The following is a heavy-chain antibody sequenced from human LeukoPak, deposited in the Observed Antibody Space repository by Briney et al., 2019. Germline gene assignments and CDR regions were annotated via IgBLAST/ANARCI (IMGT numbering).Heavy chain of an antibody. Sequence: SETLSLTCTVSGGSISSYYWSWIRQPPGKGLEWIGYIYYSGSTNYNPSLKSRVTISVDTSKNQFSLKLSSVTAADTAVYYCASEDYYDSTGYYSDAFDIWGQGTMVTVSS. J-gene: IGHJ3*02. V-gene: IGHV4-59*01. D-gene: IGHD3-22*01. CDR3: ASEDYYDSTGYYSDAFDI. CDR2: IYYSGST. CDR1: GGSISSYY.